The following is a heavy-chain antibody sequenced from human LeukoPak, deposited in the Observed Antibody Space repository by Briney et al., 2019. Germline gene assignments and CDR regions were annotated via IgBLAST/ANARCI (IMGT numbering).Heavy chain of an antibody. Sequence: PGGSLRLSCAASGFTFSSYAMSWVRQAPGKGLEWVSAISGSGGSTYYADSVKGRFTISRDNSKNTLYLQMNSLRAEDTAVYYCAKHFYGDYQTSYFDYWGQGTLVTVSS. CDR3: AKHFYGDYQTSYFDY. CDR2: ISGSGGST. CDR1: GFTFSSYA. D-gene: IGHD4-17*01. J-gene: IGHJ4*02. V-gene: IGHV3-23*01.